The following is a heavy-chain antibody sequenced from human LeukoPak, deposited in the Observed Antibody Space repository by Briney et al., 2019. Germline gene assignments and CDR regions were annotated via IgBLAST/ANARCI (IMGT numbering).Heavy chain of an antibody. CDR2: IYYSGST. V-gene: IGHV4-39*01. D-gene: IGHD3-22*01. CDR1: GGSISSSSYY. J-gene: IGHJ3*02. CDR3: ARHYRSARYWTPDYYDSSGYYVEAFDI. Sequence: PSETLSLTCTVSGGSISSSSYYWGWIRQPPGKGLEWIGSIYYSGSTYYNPSLKSRVTISVDTSKNQFSLKLSSVTAADTAVYYCARHYRSARYWTPDYYDSSGYYVEAFDIWGQGTMVTVSS.